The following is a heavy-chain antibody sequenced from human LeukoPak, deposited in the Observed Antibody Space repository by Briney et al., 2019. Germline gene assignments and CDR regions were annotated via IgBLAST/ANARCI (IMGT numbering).Heavy chain of an antibody. Sequence: SETLSLTCTVSGGSISSYYCSWIRQPPGKGLEWIGYVSCSGSTNYNPSLKSRVTMSVDTSKKQFSLKVSSVTSADTAVYYCARGDWYFDLWGRGTLVTVSS. J-gene: IGHJ2*01. CDR2: VSCSGST. V-gene: IGHV4-59*01. CDR3: ARGDWYFDL. CDR1: GGSISSYY.